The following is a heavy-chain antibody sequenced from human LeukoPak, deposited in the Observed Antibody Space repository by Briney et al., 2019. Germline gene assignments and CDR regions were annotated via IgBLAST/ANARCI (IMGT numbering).Heavy chain of an antibody. Sequence: SETLSLTCTVSGGSISSYYWSWIRQPPGKGLEWIGCIYYSGSTNYNPSLKSRVTISVDTSKNQFSLKLSSVTAADTAVYYCARNSGTVVTAGPYAFDIWGQGTMVTVSS. J-gene: IGHJ3*02. CDR1: GGSISSYY. CDR2: IYYSGST. V-gene: IGHV4-59*01. D-gene: IGHD2-21*02. CDR3: ARNSGTVVTAGPYAFDI.